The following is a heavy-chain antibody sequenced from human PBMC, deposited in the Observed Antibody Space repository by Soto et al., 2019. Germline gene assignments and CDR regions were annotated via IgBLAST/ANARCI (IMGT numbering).Heavy chain of an antibody. Sequence: SGPTLVNPTQTLTLTCTFSGFSLSTSGMCVSWIRQPPGEALEWLALIDWDDDKYYSTSLKTRLTISKDTSKNQVVLTMTNMDPVDTATYYCARNYVPDYYYGMDVWGQGTTVTVSS. V-gene: IGHV2-70*01. CDR3: ARNYVPDYYYGMDV. J-gene: IGHJ6*02. D-gene: IGHD3-10*02. CDR2: IDWDDDK. CDR1: GFSLSTSGMC.